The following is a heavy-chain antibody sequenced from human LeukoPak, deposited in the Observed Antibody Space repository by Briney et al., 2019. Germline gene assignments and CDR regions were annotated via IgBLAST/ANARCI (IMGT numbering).Heavy chain of an antibody. V-gene: IGHV4-4*02. CDR2: IYHSGST. CDR3: ARGFRGDNFDY. D-gene: IGHD7-27*01. Sequence: SETLSLTCAVSGGSISSSNWWSWVRQPPGKGLEWIGEIYHSGSTNYNPSLKSRVTISVDTSKNQFSLKLSSVTAADTAVYFCARGFRGDNFDYWGQGTLVTVSP. J-gene: IGHJ4*02. CDR1: GGSISSSNW.